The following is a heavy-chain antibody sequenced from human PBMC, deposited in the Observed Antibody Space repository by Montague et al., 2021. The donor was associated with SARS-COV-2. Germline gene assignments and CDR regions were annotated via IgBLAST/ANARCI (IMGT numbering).Heavy chain of an antibody. CDR1: GFTFSSYA. CDR3: ARELVYYGMDV. Sequence: SLSLSLSASGFTFSSYAMHWVRQAPGKGLEWVAVISYDGSNKYYADSVKGRFTISRDNSKNTLYLQMNSLRAEDTAVYYCARELVYYGMDVWGQGTTVTVSS. J-gene: IGHJ6*02. CDR2: ISYDGSNK. V-gene: IGHV3-30-3*01.